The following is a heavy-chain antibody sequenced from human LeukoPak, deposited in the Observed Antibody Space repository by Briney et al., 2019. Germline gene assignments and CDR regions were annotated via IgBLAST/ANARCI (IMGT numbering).Heavy chain of an antibody. D-gene: IGHD2/OR15-2a*01. CDR1: GYTFTSYY. V-gene: IGHV1-46*01. Sequence: ASVKVSCKASGYTFTSYYIHWVRQAPGQGLEWMEKVNPSDGSTTYAQKFQGRVTMTRDTSTSTVYMELSSLRSEDTAVYYCAREFYTAFDIWGQGTMVTVSS. J-gene: IGHJ3*02. CDR3: AREFYTAFDI. CDR2: VNPSDGST.